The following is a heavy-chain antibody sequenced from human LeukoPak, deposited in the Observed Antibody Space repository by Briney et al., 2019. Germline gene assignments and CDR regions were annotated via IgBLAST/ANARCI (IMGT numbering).Heavy chain of an antibody. Sequence: SETLSLTCTVSGGSISSGSYYWSWIRQPAGKGLEGIGRIYNSGSTNYNPSLKRRVTISVATSKNQFSLKLSSVTAADTAVYYCARGADFWSGYSDLYYFDYWGQGTLVTVSS. V-gene: IGHV4-61*02. J-gene: IGHJ4*02. CDR3: ARGADFWSGYSDLYYFDY. D-gene: IGHD3-3*01. CDR1: GGSISSGSYY. CDR2: IYNSGST.